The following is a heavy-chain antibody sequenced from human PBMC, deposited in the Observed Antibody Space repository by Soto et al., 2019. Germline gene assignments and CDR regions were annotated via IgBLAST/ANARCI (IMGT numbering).Heavy chain of an antibody. CDR1: GGSISSYY. CDR3: ARLGHSSSWYLFDY. J-gene: IGHJ4*02. CDR2: IYYSGST. V-gene: IGHV4-59*08. Sequence: PSETLSLTCTVSGGSISSYYWSWIRQPPGKGLEWIGYIYYSGSTNYNPSLKSRVTISVDTSKNQFSLKLSSVTAADTAVYYCARLGHSSSWYLFDYWGQGTLVTVSS. D-gene: IGHD6-13*01.